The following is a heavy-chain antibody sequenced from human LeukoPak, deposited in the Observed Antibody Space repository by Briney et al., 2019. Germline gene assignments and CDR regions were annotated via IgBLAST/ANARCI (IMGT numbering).Heavy chain of an antibody. CDR1: GGSVSSGSYY. CDR3: ASLYSGSYDTGSFDYFNY. D-gene: IGHD1-26*01. Sequence: SETLSLTCTVSGGSVSSGSYYWSWIRQPPGKGLEWIGYIYYSGSTNYNPSLKSRVTISVDTSKNQFSLKLSSVTAADTAVYYCASLYSGSYDTGSFDYFNYWGQGTLVTVSS. V-gene: IGHV4-61*01. J-gene: IGHJ4*02. CDR2: IYYSGST.